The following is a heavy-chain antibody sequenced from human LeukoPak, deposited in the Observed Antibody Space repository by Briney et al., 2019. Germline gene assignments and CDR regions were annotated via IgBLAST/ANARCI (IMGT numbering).Heavy chain of an antibody. J-gene: IGHJ6*02. CDR1: AFTFSSYW. V-gene: IGHV3-7*01. CDR2: IKDDGSEK. D-gene: IGHD2-2*01. CDR3: ARDNIVVVPAAIRYCYYGMDV. Sequence: GGSLRLSCAGSAFTFSSYWMSWVRQAPGKGPEWVANIKDDGSEKYYLDSVKGRFTISRDNAKNSLYLQMNSLRAEDTAVYYCARDNIVVVPAAIRYCYYGMDVWGQGTTVTVSS.